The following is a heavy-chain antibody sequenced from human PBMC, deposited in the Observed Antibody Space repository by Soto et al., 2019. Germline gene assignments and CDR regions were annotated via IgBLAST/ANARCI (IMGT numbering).Heavy chain of an antibody. CDR2: IYPGDSDT. Sequence: HGESLKISCKGSGYSFTSYWIGWVRQMPGKGLEWMGIIYPGDSDTRYSPSFQGQVTISADKSISTAYLQWSSLKASDTAMYYCARLGGVVVVPSLYYFDYWGQGTLVTVSS. V-gene: IGHV5-51*01. CDR1: GYSFTSYW. CDR3: ARLGGVVVVPSLYYFDY. D-gene: IGHD2-15*01. J-gene: IGHJ4*02.